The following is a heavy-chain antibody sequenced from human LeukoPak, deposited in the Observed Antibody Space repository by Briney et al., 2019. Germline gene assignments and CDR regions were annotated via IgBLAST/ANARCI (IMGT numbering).Heavy chain of an antibody. CDR2: ISAYNGNT. V-gene: IGHV1-18*04. D-gene: IGHD6-13*01. CDR3: ARDYYSSSWYRYYYYYGMDV. Sequence: ASVKVSCKASGYTFTGYYMHWVRQAPGQGLEWMGWISAYNGNTNYAQKLQGRVTMTTDTSTSTAYMELRSLRSDDTAVYYCARDYYSSSWYRYYYYYGMDVWGQGTTVTVSS. CDR1: GYTFTGYY. J-gene: IGHJ6*02.